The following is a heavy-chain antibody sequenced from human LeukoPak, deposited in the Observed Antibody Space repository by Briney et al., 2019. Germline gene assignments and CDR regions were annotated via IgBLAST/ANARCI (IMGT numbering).Heavy chain of an antibody. CDR3: ARGLHELGIR. D-gene: IGHD7-27*01. V-gene: IGHV4-39*07. Sequence: SETLSLTCTVSGGSISSSSYYWGWIRQPPGKGLEWIGSIYYSGSTNYNPSLKSRVTISVDTSKNQFSLKLSSVTAADTAVYYCARGLHELGIRWGQGTLVTVSS. CDR2: IYYSGST. J-gene: IGHJ4*02. CDR1: GGSISSSSYY.